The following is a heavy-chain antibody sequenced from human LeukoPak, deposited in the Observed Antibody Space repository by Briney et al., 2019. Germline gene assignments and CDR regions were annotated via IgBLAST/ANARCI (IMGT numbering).Heavy chain of an antibody. CDR1: GFTFSSYT. CDR2: ISFDGINN. Sequence: GGSLRLSCAASGFTFSSYTMHWVRQAPGKGLEWVAVISFDGINNYYADSVKGRFTISRDNSKNTLYLQMNSLRAEDTAVYYCARDLYKFGELIGMDVWGQGTTVTVSS. D-gene: IGHD3-10*01. J-gene: IGHJ6*02. V-gene: IGHV3-30-3*01. CDR3: ARDLYKFGELIGMDV.